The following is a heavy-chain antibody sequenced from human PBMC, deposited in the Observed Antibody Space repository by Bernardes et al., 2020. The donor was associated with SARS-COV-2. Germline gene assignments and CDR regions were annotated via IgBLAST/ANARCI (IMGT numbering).Heavy chain of an antibody. CDR3: AKGMRYSGSYHDAFDI. D-gene: IGHD1-26*01. CDR1: GFTFSSYA. J-gene: IGHJ3*02. CDR2: ISGSGGGT. Sequence: GGSLRLSCAASGFTFSSYAMSWVRQAPGKGLEWVSAISGSGGGTYYADSVKGRFTISRDNSKNTLYLQMNSLRAEDTAVYYCAKGMRYSGSYHDAFDIWGQGTMVNVSS. V-gene: IGHV3-23*01.